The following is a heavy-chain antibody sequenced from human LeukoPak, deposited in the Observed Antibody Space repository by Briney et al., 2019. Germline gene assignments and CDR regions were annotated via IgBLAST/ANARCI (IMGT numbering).Heavy chain of an antibody. CDR2: IYYSGST. J-gene: IGHJ4*02. V-gene: IGHV4-39*01. CDR3: ARSAPGTVDY. Sequence: SETLSLTCTVSGGSISSSSYYWGWIRQPPGKGLEWIASIYYSGSTYYNPSLKSRVTISVDTSKNQFSLKLSSVTAADTAVYYCARSAPGTVDYWGQGTLVTVSS. CDR1: GGSISSSSYY. D-gene: IGHD6-13*01.